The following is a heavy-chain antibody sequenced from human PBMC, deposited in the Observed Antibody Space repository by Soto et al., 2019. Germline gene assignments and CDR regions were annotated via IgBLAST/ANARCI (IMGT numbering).Heavy chain of an antibody. CDR2: ISYDGSNK. D-gene: IGHD6-6*01. Sequence: PGGSLRLSCAASGFTFSSYGMHWVRQAPGKGLEWVAVISYDGSNKYYADSVKGRFTISRDNSKNTLYLQMNSLRAEDTAVYYCAKDLSSSSIDYWGQGTLVTVSS. J-gene: IGHJ4*02. V-gene: IGHV3-30*18. CDR3: AKDLSSSSIDY. CDR1: GFTFSSYG.